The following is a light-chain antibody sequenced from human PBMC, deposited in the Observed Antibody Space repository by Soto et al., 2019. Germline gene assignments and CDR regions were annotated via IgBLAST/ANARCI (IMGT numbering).Light chain of an antibody. V-gene: IGKV3-15*01. J-gene: IGKJ4*01. CDR3: QQYDNWPPLT. CDR2: GAS. CDR1: QSVRRN. Sequence: EIVMTQSPVTLSVSPGERATLSCRASQSVRRNLAWYQQKPGQAPMLLISGASTRATGIPARFSGSGSGTEFTLTISSLQSEDFAVYYCQQYDNWPPLTFGGGTKVEIK.